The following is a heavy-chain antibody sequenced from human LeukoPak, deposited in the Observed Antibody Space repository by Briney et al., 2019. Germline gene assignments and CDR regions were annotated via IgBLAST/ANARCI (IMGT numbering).Heavy chain of an antibody. CDR3: ATGIAAAVLLY. CDR1: GGTFSSYA. J-gene: IGHJ4*02. Sequence: GASVKVSCKASGGTFSSYAISWVRQAPGQGLEWMGGIIPIFGTANYAQKFQGRVTITADESTSTAYMELSSLRSEDTAVYYCATGIAAAVLLYWGQGTLVTVSS. V-gene: IGHV1-69*13. D-gene: IGHD6-13*01. CDR2: IIPIFGTA.